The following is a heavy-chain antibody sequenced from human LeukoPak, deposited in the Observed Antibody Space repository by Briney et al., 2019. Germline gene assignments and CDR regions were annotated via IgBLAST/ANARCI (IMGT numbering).Heavy chain of an antibody. CDR1: GGSISSSNW. CDR3: AREPAPRTYDSXGYLGY. D-gene: IGHD3-22*01. J-gene: IGHJ4*02. Sequence: SETLSLTCAVSGGSISSSNWWSWVRQPPGKGLEWIGEIYHSGSTNYNPSLKSRVTISVDKSKNQFSLKLSSVTAADTAVYYXAREPAPRTYDSXGYLGYWGQGTLVTVSS. V-gene: IGHV4-4*02. CDR2: IYHSGST.